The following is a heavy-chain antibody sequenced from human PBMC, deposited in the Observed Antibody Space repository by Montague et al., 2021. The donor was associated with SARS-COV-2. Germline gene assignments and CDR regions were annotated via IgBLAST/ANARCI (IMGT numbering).Heavy chain of an antibody. Sequence: SETLSLTCAVYGGSFSGYYWSWIRQPPGKGLEWVGEINHSGSTKYNPSLKSRVTIPVDTSKYQFSLKLSSVTAADTAVYYCAGGTKRVFTYDYDSSGYASDYWGQGTLVTVSS. CDR3: AGGTKRVFTYDYDSSGYASDY. CDR2: INHSGST. D-gene: IGHD3-22*01. J-gene: IGHJ4*02. CDR1: GGSFSGYY. V-gene: IGHV4-34*01.